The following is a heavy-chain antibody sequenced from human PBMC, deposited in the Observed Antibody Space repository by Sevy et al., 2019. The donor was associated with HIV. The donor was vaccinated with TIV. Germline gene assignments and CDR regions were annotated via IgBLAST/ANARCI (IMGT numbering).Heavy chain of an antibody. D-gene: IGHD3-3*01. Sequence: ASVKVSCEAYGYTFSDYYMHWVRQAPGQGLEWMGWINPNRGGTNYAHTFQGRVTMTRDTSISTAYMELSSLRSDDTAIYYCARGMSAYLLANGMDVWGQGTTVTVSS. CDR1: GYTFSDYY. CDR2: INPNRGGT. V-gene: IGHV1-2*07. CDR3: ARGMSAYLLANGMDV. J-gene: IGHJ6*02.